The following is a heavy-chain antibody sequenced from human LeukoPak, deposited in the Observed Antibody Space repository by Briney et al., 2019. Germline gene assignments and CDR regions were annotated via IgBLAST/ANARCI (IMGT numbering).Heavy chain of an antibody. Sequence: GGSLRLSCAASGFTFSTYAMSWVRQAPGRGLEWVSSISNSGGNTYYADSVRGRFTISRDNSNNTMYLQMNSLRAEDTAVYYCAKVSSWLEEYWGQGTLVTVSS. CDR2: ISNSGGNT. CDR3: AKVSSWLEEY. CDR1: GFTFSTYA. V-gene: IGHV3-23*01. J-gene: IGHJ4*02. D-gene: IGHD6-13*01.